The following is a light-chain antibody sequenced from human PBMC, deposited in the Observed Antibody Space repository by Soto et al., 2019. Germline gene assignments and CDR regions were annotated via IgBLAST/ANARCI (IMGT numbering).Light chain of an antibody. V-gene: IGKV1-9*01. CDR2: AAS. Sequence: DIQLTQSPSFLSASVGDRVTITCRASQGISSYLAWYQQKPGKAPKLLIYAASTLQSGVPSRFSGSGSGTEFSLTITSLQPEDFATYYCQQFNSYPSLTFGGGNKVEIK. J-gene: IGKJ4*01. CDR3: QQFNSYPSLT. CDR1: QGISSY.